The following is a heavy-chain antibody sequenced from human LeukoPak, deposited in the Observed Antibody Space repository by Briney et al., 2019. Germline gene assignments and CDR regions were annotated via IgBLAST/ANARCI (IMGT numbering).Heavy chain of an antibody. J-gene: IGHJ5*02. D-gene: IGHD6-19*01. CDR2: FDPEDGET. CDR1: GYTLTELS. Sequence: ASVKVSCKVSGYTLTELSMHWVRQAPGKGLEWMGGFDPEDGETIYAQKFQGRVTMTEDTSTDTAYMELSSLRSEDTAVYYCATRRWGSSGWFGGASYNWFDHWGQGTLVTVSS. V-gene: IGHV1-24*01. CDR3: ATRRWGSSGWFGGASYNWFDH.